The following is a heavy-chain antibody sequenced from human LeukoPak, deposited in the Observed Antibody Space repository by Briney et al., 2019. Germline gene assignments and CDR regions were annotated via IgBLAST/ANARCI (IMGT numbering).Heavy chain of an antibody. J-gene: IGHJ4*02. D-gene: IGHD6-13*01. CDR2: IYSGGST. CDR3: ARDPPFFAAAGTN. CDR1: GFTVSSNY. Sequence: GGSLRLSCAASGFTVSSNYMSWVRQAPGKGLEWVSVIYSGGSTYYADSVKGRFTISRDNSKNTLYLQMNSLRAEDTAVYYCARDPPFFAAAGTNWGQGTLVTVSA. V-gene: IGHV3-53*01.